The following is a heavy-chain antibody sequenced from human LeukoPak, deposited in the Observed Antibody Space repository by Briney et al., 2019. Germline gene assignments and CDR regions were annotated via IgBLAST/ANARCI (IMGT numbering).Heavy chain of an antibody. D-gene: IGHD2-2*01. J-gene: IGHJ4*02. Sequence: SETLSLTCTVSGGSISSYYWTWIRQPPGKGLEWIGYIYYSGSTNYNPSLKSRVTISVDTTKNQFSLKLSSVTAADTAVYYCGRAKQSSTSSVDYWGQGTLVTVSS. CDR2: IYYSGST. CDR1: GGSISSYY. V-gene: IGHV4-59*01. CDR3: GRAKQSSTSSVDY.